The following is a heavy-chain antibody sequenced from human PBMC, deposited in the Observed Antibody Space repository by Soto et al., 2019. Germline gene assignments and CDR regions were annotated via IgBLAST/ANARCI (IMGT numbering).Heavy chain of an antibody. J-gene: IGHJ4*02. CDR3: AKADCSSTSCPLAY. CDR2: ISGSGGST. V-gene: IGHV3-23*01. D-gene: IGHD2-2*01. CDR1: GFTFSSYA. Sequence: EVQLLESGGGLVQPGGSLRLSCAASGFTFSSYAMSWVRQAPGKGLEWVSAISGSGGSTYYADSVKGRFTISRDNSKNTLYLQMNSLSAEDTAVYYCAKADCSSTSCPLAYWGQGTLVTVSS.